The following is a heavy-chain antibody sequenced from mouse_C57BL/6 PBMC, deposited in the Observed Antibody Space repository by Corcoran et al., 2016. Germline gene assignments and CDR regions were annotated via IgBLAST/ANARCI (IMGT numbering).Heavy chain of an antibody. CDR2: INTYSGVP. V-gene: IGHV9-3*01. D-gene: IGHD2-12*01. J-gene: IGHJ2*01. Sequence: QIQLVQSGPELKKPGETVKISCKASGYTFTTYGMSWVKQAPGKGLKWMGWINTYSGVPTYADDFKGRFAFSLETSASTAYLQINNLKNEDTATYVCARLDDRGYWGQGTTLTVSS. CDR1: GYTFTTYG. CDR3: ARLDDRGY.